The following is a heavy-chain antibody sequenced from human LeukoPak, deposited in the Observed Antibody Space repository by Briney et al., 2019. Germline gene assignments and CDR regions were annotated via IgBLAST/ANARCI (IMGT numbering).Heavy chain of an antibody. CDR2: INPNSGGT. CDR3: ARDYRSGRYSRENFDY. Sequence: GASVKVSCKASGYTFTGYYMHWVRQAPGHGLEWMGWINPNSGGTNYAQKFQGRVTMTRDTSISTAYMELSRLISDDTAVYYCARDYRSGRYSRENFDYWGQGTLVTVSS. D-gene: IGHD6-19*01. V-gene: IGHV1-2*02. J-gene: IGHJ4*02. CDR1: GYTFTGYY.